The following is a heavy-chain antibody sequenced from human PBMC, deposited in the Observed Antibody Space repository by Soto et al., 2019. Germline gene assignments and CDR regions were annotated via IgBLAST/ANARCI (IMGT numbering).Heavy chain of an antibody. CDR2: ISSSSSYT. J-gene: IGHJ4*02. D-gene: IGHD5-12*01. V-gene: IGHV3-11*05. Sequence: QVQLVESGGGLVKPGGSLRLSCAASGFTFSDYYMSWIRQAPGKGLEWVSYISSSSSYTNYADSVKGRFTISRDNAKNSLYLQMNSLRAEDTALYYCARDHHRYSGYDWGQGTLVTVSS. CDR1: GFTFSDYY. CDR3: ARDHHRYSGYD.